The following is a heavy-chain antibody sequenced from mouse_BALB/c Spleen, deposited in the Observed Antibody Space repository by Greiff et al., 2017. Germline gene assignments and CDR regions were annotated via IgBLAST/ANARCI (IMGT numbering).Heavy chain of an antibody. Sequence: EVHLVESGPGLVKPSQSLSLTCSVTGYSITSGYYWYWIRQFPGNKLEWMGYISYDGSNNYNPSLKNRISITRDTSKNQVFLKLNSVTTEDTATYYCATGMYDGYYDYWGQGTTLTVSS. CDR2: ISYDGSN. J-gene: IGHJ2*01. CDR3: ATGMYDGYYDY. V-gene: IGHV3-6*02. D-gene: IGHD2-3*01. CDR1: GYSITSGYY.